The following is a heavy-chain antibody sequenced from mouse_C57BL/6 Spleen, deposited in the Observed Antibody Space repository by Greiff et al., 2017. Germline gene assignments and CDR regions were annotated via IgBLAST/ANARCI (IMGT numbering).Heavy chain of an antibody. J-gene: IGHJ4*01. V-gene: IGHV1-69*01. CDR1: GYTFTSYW. D-gene: IGHD2-2*01. Sequence: VQLQQSGAELVMPGASVKLSCKASGYTFTSYWMHWVKQRPGQGLEWIGEIDPSDSYTNYNQKFKGKSTLTVDKSSSTAYMQLSSLTSEDSAVYYCARGGTMVTMDYWGQGTSVTVSS. CDR3: ARGGTMVTMDY. CDR2: IDPSDSYT.